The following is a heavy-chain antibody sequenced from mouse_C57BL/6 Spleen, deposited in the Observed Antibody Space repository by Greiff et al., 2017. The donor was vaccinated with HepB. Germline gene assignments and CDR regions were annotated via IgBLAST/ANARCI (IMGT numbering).Heavy chain of an antibody. V-gene: IGHV1-59*01. Sequence: QVQLKQPGAELVRPGTSVKLSCKASGYTFTSYWMHWVKQRPGQGLEWIGVIDPSDSYTNYNQKFKGKATLTVDTSSSTAYMQLSSLTSEDSAVYYCARKGGLPLDYWGQGTTLTVSS. J-gene: IGHJ2*01. CDR2: IDPSDSYT. D-gene: IGHD3-1*01. CDR1: GYTFTSYW. CDR3: ARKGGLPLDY.